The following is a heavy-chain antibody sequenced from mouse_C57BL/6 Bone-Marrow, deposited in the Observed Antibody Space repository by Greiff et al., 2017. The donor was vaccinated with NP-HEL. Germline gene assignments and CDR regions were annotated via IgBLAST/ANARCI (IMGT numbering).Heavy chain of an antibody. CDR3: ARWSYYFDY. Sequence: QVQLQQPGAELVKPGASVKLSCKASGYTFTSYWMHWVKQRPGQGLEWIGMIHPNSGSTNYNEKFKSKATLTVDKSSSTAYMQLSSLTSKDSAVYYCARWSYYFDYWGQGTTLTVSS. CDR1: GYTFTSYW. V-gene: IGHV1-64*01. CDR2: IHPNSGST. J-gene: IGHJ2*01.